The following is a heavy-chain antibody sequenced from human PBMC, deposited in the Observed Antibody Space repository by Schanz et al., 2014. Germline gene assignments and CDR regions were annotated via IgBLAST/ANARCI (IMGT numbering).Heavy chain of an antibody. D-gene: IGHD2-2*01. CDR1: GFTVSSNY. Sequence: EVQLVESGGGLVQPGGSLRLSCAASGFTVSSNYMSWVRQAPGKGLEWVSVIYSGGNTYYADSVKGRFTVSRDNSKNTLYLQMNSLRAEDTAVYYCSSSPSKYFDYWGQGTLVTVSS. CDR3: SSSPSKYFDY. CDR2: IYSGGNT. V-gene: IGHV3-66*01. J-gene: IGHJ4*02.